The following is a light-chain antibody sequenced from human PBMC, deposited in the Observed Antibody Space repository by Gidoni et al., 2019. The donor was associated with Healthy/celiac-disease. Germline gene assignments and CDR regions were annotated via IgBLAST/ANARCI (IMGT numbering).Light chain of an antibody. V-gene: IGLV1-40*01. J-gene: IGLJ1*01. CDR3: QSYDSSLSAPYV. CDR2: GNR. CDR1: SSNIGAGYD. Sequence: QSVLTKPPSVSGAPGQRVTISFTGSSSNIGAGYDVHWYQQLPGTAPKLLIYGNRHRPSGVPDRFSGSKSGTSASLAIPGLQAEDEADYYCQSYDSSLSAPYVFGTGTKVTVL.